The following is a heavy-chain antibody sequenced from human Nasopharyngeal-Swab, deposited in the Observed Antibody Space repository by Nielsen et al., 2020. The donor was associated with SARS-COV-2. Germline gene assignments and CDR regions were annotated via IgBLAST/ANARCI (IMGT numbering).Heavy chain of an antibody. Sequence: ASVKVSCKVSGYTLTELSMHWVRQAPGKGLEWMGGFDPEDGETIYAQKFQGRVTMTEDTSTDTACMELSSLRSEDTAVYYCATTSPFSGSYHLCTFDIWGQGTMVTVSS. CDR2: FDPEDGET. CDR3: ATTSPFSGSYHLCTFDI. D-gene: IGHD1-26*01. J-gene: IGHJ3*02. V-gene: IGHV1-24*01. CDR1: GYTLTELS.